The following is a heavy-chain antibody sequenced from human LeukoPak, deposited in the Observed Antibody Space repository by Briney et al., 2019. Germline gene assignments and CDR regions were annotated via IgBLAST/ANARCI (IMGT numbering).Heavy chain of an antibody. CDR1: GFSFSYYA. CDR3: AKESLVVIESYFDN. J-gene: IGHJ4*02. V-gene: IGHV3-23*01. D-gene: IGHD3-22*01. Sequence: GGSLRLSCLVSGFSFSYYAMSWVRRAPGKGLEWVSAITGSGQTKYYTDSVKGRFTMSRDNSKNTLYLQMNSLRDEDTAEYFCAKESLVVIESYFDNWGQGTLVLVSS. CDR2: ITGSGQTK.